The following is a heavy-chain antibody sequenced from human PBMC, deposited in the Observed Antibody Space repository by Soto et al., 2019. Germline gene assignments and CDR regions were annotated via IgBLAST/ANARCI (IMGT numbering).Heavy chain of an antibody. CDR2: ISWNSGRI. Sequence: EVQLVESGGGLVQPGRSLRLSCAASGFTFGDYAMHWVRQTPGKGLEWVSDISWNSGRIDYADSVKGRFTISRDNAKNFLYLQMNSLRVEDTALHYCAKGGYSSDWYIGQWGQGTLVTVSS. V-gene: IGHV3-9*01. J-gene: IGHJ4*02. CDR3: AKGGYSSDWYIGQ. D-gene: IGHD6-19*01. CDR1: GFTFGDYA.